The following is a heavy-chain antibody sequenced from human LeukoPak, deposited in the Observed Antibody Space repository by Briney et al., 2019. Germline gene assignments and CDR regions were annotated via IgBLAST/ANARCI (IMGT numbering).Heavy chain of an antibody. CDR3: ARGYSTPQHFDY. Sequence: SETLSLTCTVSGGSISSSSYYWGWIRQPPGKGLEWIGSIYYSGSTYYNPSLKSRVTISVDTSKNQFSLKLSSVTAADTAVYYCARGYSTPQHFDYWGQETLVTVSS. V-gene: IGHV4-39*07. D-gene: IGHD6-13*01. J-gene: IGHJ4*02. CDR1: GGSISSSSYY. CDR2: IYYSGST.